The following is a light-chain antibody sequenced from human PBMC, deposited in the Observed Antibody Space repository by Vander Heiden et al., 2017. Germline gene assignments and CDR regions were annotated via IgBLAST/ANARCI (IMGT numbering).Light chain of an antibody. CDR3: QNSYSTPLT. V-gene: IGKV1-39*01. J-gene: IGKJ2*01. Sequence: DIQMTQSPSSLSASVGDRVTITCRARQSITSYLNCNQKKPGKPPKLLFYAASTLQSGVPSRLIGSGSGTDFTLTISSLRPEDLATYYGQNSYSTPLTFGHGTKVEIK. CDR1: QSITSY. CDR2: AAS.